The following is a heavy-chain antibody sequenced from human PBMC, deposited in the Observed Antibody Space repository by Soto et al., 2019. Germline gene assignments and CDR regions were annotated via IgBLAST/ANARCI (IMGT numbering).Heavy chain of an antibody. Sequence: QVQLVQSGGEVKQPGASVKVSCKTSGYTFSNYGISWVRQAPGQGLEWVGWISGYNGNTKHAQNVQGRVTLTTDTSTSTAYMELRSLKSDDTAVYYCARDRDTSGWYRSNYWGQGTLVSVSS. CDR1: GYTFSNYG. CDR3: ARDRDTSGWYRSNY. V-gene: IGHV1-18*01. D-gene: IGHD6-19*01. J-gene: IGHJ4*02. CDR2: ISGYNGNT.